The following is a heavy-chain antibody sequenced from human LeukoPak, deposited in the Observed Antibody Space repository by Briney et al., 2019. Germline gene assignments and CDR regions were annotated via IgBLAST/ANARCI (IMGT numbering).Heavy chain of an antibody. CDR2: IYYSGST. J-gene: IGHJ6*02. CDR3: ARGRAYYDILTGPKAHYYGMDV. Sequence: SETLSPTCTVSGGSISSGGYYWSWIRQHPGKGLEWIGYIYYSGSTYYNPSLKSRVTISVDTSKNQFSLKLSSVTAADTAVYYCARGRAYYDILTGPKAHYYGMDVWGQGTTVTVSS. CDR1: GGSISSGGYY. D-gene: IGHD3-9*01. V-gene: IGHV4-31*03.